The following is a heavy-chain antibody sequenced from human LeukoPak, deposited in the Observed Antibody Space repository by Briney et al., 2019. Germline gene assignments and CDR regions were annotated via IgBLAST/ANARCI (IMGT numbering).Heavy chain of an antibody. J-gene: IGHJ5*02. CDR2: INHSGST. V-gene: IGHV4-34*01. CDR1: GGSFSGYY. CDR3: AREPQGGLPWFDP. D-gene: IGHD1-14*01. Sequence: SETLSLTCAVYGGSFSGYYWSWIRQPPGKGLEWIGEINHSGSTNYNPSLKSRVTISVDTSKNQFSLKLSSVTAADTAVYYCAREPQGGLPWFDPWGQGTLVTVSS.